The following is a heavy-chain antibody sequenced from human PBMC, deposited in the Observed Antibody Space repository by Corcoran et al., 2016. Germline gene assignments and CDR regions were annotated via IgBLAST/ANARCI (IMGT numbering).Heavy chain of an antibody. D-gene: IGHD1-26*01. V-gene: IGHV3-30*18. Sequence: QVQLVESGGGVVQPGRSLRLSCAASGFTFSSYGMHWVRQAPGKGLEWVAVISYDGSNKYYADSVKGRFTISRDNSKNTLYLQMNSLRAEDTACDYWAKGSVGGHYYYYGMDVWGQGTTVTVSS. J-gene: IGHJ6*02. CDR1: GFTFSSYG. CDR2: ISYDGSNK. CDR3: AKGSVGGHYYYYGMDV.